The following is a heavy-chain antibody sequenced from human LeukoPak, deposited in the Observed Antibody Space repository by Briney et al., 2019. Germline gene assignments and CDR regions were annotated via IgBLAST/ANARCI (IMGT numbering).Heavy chain of an antibody. Sequence: GGSLRLSCAASGFTFSSYGMHWVRQAPGKGLEWVAVISYDGSNKYYADSVKGRLTISRDNSKNTLYLQMNSLRAEDTAVYYCAKDLNLGYCSGGSCYSVAFDIWGQGTMVTVSS. D-gene: IGHD2-15*01. CDR3: AKDLNLGYCSGGSCYSVAFDI. V-gene: IGHV3-30*18. CDR1: GFTFSSYG. J-gene: IGHJ3*02. CDR2: ISYDGSNK.